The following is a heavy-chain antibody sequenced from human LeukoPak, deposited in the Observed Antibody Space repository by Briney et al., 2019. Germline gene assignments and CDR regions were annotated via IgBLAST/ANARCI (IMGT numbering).Heavy chain of an antibody. CDR2: ISSSGSTI. V-gene: IGHV3-11*01. CDR1: GFTFSDYC. J-gene: IGHJ6*03. CDR3: TTVGSNYIYYYMDV. Sequence: GGSLRLSCAASGFTFSDYCMSWIRQAPGKGLEWVSYISSSGSTIYYADSVKGRFTISRDNAKNSLYLQMNSLRAEDTAVYYCTTVGSNYIYYYMDVWGKGTTVTVFS. D-gene: IGHD2-2*01.